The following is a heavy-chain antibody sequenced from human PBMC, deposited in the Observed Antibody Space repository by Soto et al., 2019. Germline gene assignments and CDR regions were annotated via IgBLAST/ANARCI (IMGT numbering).Heavy chain of an antibody. CDR1: GYNFANYR. V-gene: IGHV5-10-1*01. J-gene: IGHJ6*02. Sequence: GESLKISCQASGYNFANYRLSWVRQMPGKGLEWMGRVDPSDSYTTYSPSFQGLVTISADKSISTAYLQWSSLKASDTAMYYCARAGQYYYYYGMDVWGQGTTATLSS. CDR3: ARAGQYYYYYGMDV. CDR2: VDPSDSYT.